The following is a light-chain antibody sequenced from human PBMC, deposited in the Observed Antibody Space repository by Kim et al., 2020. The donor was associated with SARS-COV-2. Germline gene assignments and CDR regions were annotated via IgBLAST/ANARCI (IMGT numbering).Light chain of an antibody. CDR1: SDDGGGYNV. CDR2: VVS. J-gene: IGLJ3*02. V-gene: IGLV2-8*01. CDR3: SSYAGSNRGV. Sequence: GQSVTFSGRGTSDDGGGYNVVSCYQQPRDEATQLMIYVVSQRPGGVPDLSGGSKSGNAASLTVSGLQDEEEADYYCSSYAGSNRGVFGAGTQLTVL.